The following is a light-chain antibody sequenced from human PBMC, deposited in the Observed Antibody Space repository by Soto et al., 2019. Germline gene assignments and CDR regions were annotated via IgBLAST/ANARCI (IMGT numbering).Light chain of an antibody. J-gene: IGKJ2*01. Sequence: EIVLTQSPGTLSLSPGETAAFSCRASQSVSSSNIAWYQQTPGQAPRLLIFAASFRAVGIPDRFSGSGSGTAFTLTISRLEPEDFAAYYCQQYGDSLTMSTFGQGTKVDIK. CDR2: AAS. CDR1: QSVSSSN. V-gene: IGKV3-20*01. CDR3: QQYGDSLTMST.